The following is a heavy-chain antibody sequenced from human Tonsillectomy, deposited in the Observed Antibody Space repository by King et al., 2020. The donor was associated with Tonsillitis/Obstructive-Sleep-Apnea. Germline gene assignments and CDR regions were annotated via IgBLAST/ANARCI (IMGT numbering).Heavy chain of an antibody. CDR1: GFTFDDYA. D-gene: IGHD3-3*01. V-gene: IGHV3-43*02. J-gene: IGHJ4*02. Sequence: VQLVESGGGVVQPGGSLRLSCAASGFTFDDYAMHWVRQAPGKGLEWVSLISGDGGSTYYADSMKGRFTISRDNSKNSLYLQMNSLRTEDTALYYCAKDLATYDFWSGYYSRGFDYWGQGTLVTVSS. CDR2: ISGDGGST. CDR3: AKDLATYDFWSGYYSRGFDY.